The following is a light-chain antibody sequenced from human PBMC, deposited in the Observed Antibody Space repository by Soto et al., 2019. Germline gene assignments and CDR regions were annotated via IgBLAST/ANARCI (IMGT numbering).Light chain of an antibody. V-gene: IGLV3-21*02. CDR1: XIESKS. CDR2: VDS. J-gene: IGLJ1*01. Sequence: SYELTQPPSVSVAPGQTARITCGGNXIESKSVHWYQQRPGQAPVLVIYVDSDRPSGIPDRFSASTSGNTAALTISRVEAGDEADYYCQVWDTISDHYVFGSGTKLTVL. CDR3: QVWDTISDHYV.